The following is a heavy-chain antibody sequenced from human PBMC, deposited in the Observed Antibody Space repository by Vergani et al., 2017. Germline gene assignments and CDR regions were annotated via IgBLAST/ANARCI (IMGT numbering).Heavy chain of an antibody. V-gene: IGHV3-9*01. CDR3: AKSSRGGARGKFDS. CDR2: VSWNGNKT. D-gene: IGHD4/OR15-4a*01. Sequence: EVQLVESGGGLIQPGMSLRLSCAASGFTLDDYAMHWVRQASGKGLEWVAGVSWNGNKTAYADSVKGRFTNSRDTVKNLLFMEMKNLGREDTALYYCAKSSRGGARGKFDSWGQGTLVSVSS. CDR1: GFTLDDYA. J-gene: IGHJ5*01.